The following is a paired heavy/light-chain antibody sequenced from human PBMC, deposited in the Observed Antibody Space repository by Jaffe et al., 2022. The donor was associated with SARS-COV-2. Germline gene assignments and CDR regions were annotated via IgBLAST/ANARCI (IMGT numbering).Heavy chain of an antibody. CDR3: ARGGPPYGMDV. CDR2: MDNNGRGA. J-gene: IGHJ6*02. V-gene: IGHV3-74*01. CDR1: GFPFSSYW. Sequence: EVQLVESGGGLVQPGGSLRLSCAASGFPFSSYWMHWVRQVPGEGLVWVSCMDNNGRGAIYADAVKGRFSIFRDNAKNTLFLQMNSLRAEDTAVYYCARGGPPYGMDVWGRGIMVTVS.
Light chain of an antibody. V-gene: IGLV2-18*02. CDR1: SSDVGYYNR. Sequence: QSALTQPPSVSGSPGQSVTISCTGTSSDVGYYNRVSWYQQPPGTAPKLMIYEVSNRPSGVSDRFSGSKSGNTASLTISGLQAEDEADYYCCSHTSSTTWVFGGGTKLTVL. CDR3: CSHTSSTTWV. CDR2: EVS. J-gene: IGLJ3*02.